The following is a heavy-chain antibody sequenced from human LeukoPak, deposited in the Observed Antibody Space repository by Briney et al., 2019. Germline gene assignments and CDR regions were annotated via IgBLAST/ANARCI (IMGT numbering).Heavy chain of an antibody. CDR3: AKGAATGDFDY. D-gene: IGHD2-15*01. CDR2: ISSSSSTI. CDR1: GFTFSSYS. V-gene: IGHV3-48*04. J-gene: IGHJ4*02. Sequence: GGSLRLSCAASGFTFSSYSMNWVRQAPGKGLEWVSYISSSSSTIYYADSVKGRFTISRDNAKNSLYLQMNSLRAEDMALYYCAKGAATGDFDYWGQGTLVTVSS.